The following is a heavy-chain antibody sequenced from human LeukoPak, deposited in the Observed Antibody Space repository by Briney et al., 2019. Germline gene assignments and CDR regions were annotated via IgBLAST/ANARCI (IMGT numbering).Heavy chain of an antibody. CDR3: ARDSGGSGSYYCFDY. CDR1: GGTFSTYA. J-gene: IGHJ4*02. V-gene: IGHV1-69*13. Sequence: ASVKVSCKASGGTFSTYAISWVRQAPGQGLEWMGGIIPILATANYAQKFQGRVTITADESTSIAYMQLSSLRSEDTAVYYCARDSGGSGSYYCFDYWGQGTLVTVSS. D-gene: IGHD3-10*01. CDR2: IIPILATA.